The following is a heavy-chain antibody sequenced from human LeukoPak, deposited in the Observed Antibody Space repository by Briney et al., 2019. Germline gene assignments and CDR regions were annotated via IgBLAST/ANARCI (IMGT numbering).Heavy chain of an antibody. CDR2: ISGSGGST. CDR1: GFTFSSYA. V-gene: IGHV3-23*01. D-gene: IGHD6-19*01. Sequence: GGSLRLTCAASGFTFSSYAMSWVRQAPGKGLEWVSAISGSGGSTYYADSVKGRFTISRDNSKNTLYLQMNSLRAEDTAVYYCATLGSGWYWSFFDYWGQGTLVTVS. J-gene: IGHJ4*02. CDR3: ATLGSGWYWSFFDY.